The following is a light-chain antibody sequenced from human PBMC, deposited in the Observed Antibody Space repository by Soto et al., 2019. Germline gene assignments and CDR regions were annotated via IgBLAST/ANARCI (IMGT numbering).Light chain of an antibody. CDR1: KSLVYSDGNTY. CDR2: KVS. Sequence: DVLMTQSPLSLPVSLGEPASISCRSSKSLVYSDGNTYLNWFQQRPGQSPRRLISKVSNRDSGVPDRFSGSGSGTDFTLKISRVEAEDVGVYYCTQGTHWPRTFGQGTKVDIK. CDR3: TQGTHWPRT. J-gene: IGKJ1*01. V-gene: IGKV2-30*01.